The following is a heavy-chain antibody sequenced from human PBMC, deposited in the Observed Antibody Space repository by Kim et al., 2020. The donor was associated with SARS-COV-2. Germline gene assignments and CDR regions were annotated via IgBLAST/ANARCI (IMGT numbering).Heavy chain of an antibody. J-gene: IGHJ4*02. D-gene: IGHD1-26*01. Sequence: QKFKGRVTITRDTSASTAYMELSSLRSEDTAVYYCARGRSVGATKGHDYWGQGTLVTVSS. V-gene: IGHV1-3*01. CDR3: ARGRSVGATKGHDY.